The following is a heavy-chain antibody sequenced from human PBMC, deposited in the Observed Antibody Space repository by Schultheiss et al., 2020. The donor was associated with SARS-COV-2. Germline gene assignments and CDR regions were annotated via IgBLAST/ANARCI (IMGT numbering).Heavy chain of an antibody. V-gene: IGHV4-34*01. Sequence: SETLSLTCAVYGGSFSGYYWSWIRQPPGKGLEWIGEINHSGSTNYNPSLKSRVTISVDTSKNQFSLKLSSVTAADTAVYYCARVPLAAADPFDYWGQGTLVTVSS. CDR1: GGSFSGYY. J-gene: IGHJ4*02. D-gene: IGHD6-13*01. CDR2: INHSGST. CDR3: ARVPLAAADPFDY.